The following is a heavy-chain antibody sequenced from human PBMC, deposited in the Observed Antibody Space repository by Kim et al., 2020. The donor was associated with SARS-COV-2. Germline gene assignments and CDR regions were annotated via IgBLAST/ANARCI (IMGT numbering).Heavy chain of an antibody. J-gene: IGHJ4*02. Sequence: DASDESYADTVKGRFTISRDNARNSLYLQMNNLRVEDTAVYYCAKGWGFDSWGQGTLVTVSS. CDR2: DASDE. D-gene: IGHD3-16*01. CDR3: AKGWGFDS. V-gene: IGHV3-7*01.